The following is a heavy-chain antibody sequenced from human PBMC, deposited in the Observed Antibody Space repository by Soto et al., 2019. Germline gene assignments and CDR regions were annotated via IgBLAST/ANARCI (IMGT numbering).Heavy chain of an antibody. V-gene: IGHV3-7*01. J-gene: IGHJ5*02. CDR2: VGQDGSEQ. Sequence: GGSLRLSCSASGFPISSYRRSWVRQAPGKGLEWVANVGQDGSEQYYVVSVKGRFTISRDNTKNSLFLQMNSLRADDTAIYYCARDNGNPKGRFDPWGLGTLVTVSS. CDR3: ARDNGNPKGRFDP. D-gene: IGHD4-17*01. CDR1: GFPISSYR.